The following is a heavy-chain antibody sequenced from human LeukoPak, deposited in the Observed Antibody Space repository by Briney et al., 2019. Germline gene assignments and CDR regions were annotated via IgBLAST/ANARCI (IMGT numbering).Heavy chain of an antibody. V-gene: IGHV3-30*02. CDR1: GFTFSGSA. J-gene: IGHJ4*02. CDR2: IRSDGTKT. CDR3: AKGRGKDGQNLFDY. D-gene: IGHD5-24*01. Sequence: PGGSLRLSCTASGFTFSGSAMHWVRQAPGKGLEWVTFIRSDGTKTHYADSVKGRFTISRDNSKNTLFLQIDNLRVDDTAVYYCAKGRGKDGQNLFDYWGQGTLITVSS.